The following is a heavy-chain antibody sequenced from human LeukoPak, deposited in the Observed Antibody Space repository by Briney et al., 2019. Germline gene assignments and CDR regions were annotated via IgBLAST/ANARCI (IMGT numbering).Heavy chain of an antibody. V-gene: IGHV3-53*04. CDR2: IYADGYT. J-gene: IGHJ3*01. Sequence: GGSLRLSCAASGISVSNDYMSWVRQAPGRGLEWVSAIYADGYTRDAASVKGRFSISRHNSKNTVYLQMDNLRPEDTAVYYCARDRRGEKDFDVWGPGTMVTVSS. CDR3: ARDRRGEKDFDV. CDR1: GISVSNDY.